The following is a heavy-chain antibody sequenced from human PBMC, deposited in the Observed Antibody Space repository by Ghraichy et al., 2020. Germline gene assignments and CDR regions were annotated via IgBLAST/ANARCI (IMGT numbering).Heavy chain of an antibody. CDR1: GGSISTYY. V-gene: IGHV4-59*01. CDR2: IYSSGST. CDR3: ARERSDYDNAFDI. J-gene: IGHJ3*02. Sequence: SETLSLTCSVSGGSISTYYWSWIRQPPGKRLEWIGYIYSSGSTKYNPSLKSRVTISVDTSKNQFSLKVNSVTAADTAIYFCARERSDYDNAFDIWGQGTMVTVSS. D-gene: IGHD4-17*01.